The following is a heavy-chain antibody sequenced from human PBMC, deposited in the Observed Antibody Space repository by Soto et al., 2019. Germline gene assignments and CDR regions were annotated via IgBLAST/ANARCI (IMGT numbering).Heavy chain of an antibody. J-gene: IGHJ4*02. CDR1: GFTFTSFW. V-gene: IGHV3-74*01. CDR3: ERDGAQIAVRGGNYDY. CDR2: INSDGSNT. D-gene: IGHD3-10*01. Sequence: EVQLVQSGGGSVQPGGSLRLSCEASGFTFTSFWMHWVRQVPGKGLVWVSRINSDGSNTRYADSVKGRFTISRDNAMGTLYLKMNSLGVEDRAFYYWERDGAQIAVRGGNYDYGGQGPLVTVSS.